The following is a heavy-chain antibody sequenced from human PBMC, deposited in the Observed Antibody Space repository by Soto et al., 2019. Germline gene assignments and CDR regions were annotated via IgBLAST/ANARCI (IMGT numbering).Heavy chain of an antibody. CDR3: ARDDDYEANAIDL. CDR2: IWNDGSKQ. J-gene: IGHJ5*02. Sequence: GGSLRLSCVASGFAFSRYGMHWVRQAPGKGLEWVAVIWNDGSKQVYDDSVKGRFTISRDNSKNTLYLEMDSLRDEDTSVYYCARDDDYEANAIDLWGQGTLVTVSS. D-gene: IGHD4-17*01. CDR1: GFAFSRYG. V-gene: IGHV3-33*01.